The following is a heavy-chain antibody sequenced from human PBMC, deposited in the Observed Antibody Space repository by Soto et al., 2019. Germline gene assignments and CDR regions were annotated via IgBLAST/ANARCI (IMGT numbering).Heavy chain of an antibody. Sequence: QVRLVESGGGVVQPGRSLRLSCTASGFSFSSYAMYWFRQPPGKGLEWVAVISHDGINKHYADPVKGRVTVSRDNSNHSLDLQLNSLRGEDTAMYYCPRDMYSSDYFVKWFEPWGQGTLVTVSS. J-gene: IGHJ5*02. CDR3: PRDMYSSDYFVKWFEP. D-gene: IGHD6-19*01. V-gene: IGHV3-30-3*01. CDR2: ISHDGINK. CDR1: GFSFSSYA.